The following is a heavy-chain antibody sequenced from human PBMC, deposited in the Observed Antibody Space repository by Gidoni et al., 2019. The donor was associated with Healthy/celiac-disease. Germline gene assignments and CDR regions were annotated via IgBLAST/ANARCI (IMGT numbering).Heavy chain of an antibody. CDR3: ARGSAGSGLALFDY. Sequence: QVQLQQWGAGLLKPSETLSLTCAVYGGSFSGYYWSWIRQPPGKGLEWIGEINHSGSTNYNPSLKSRVTISVDTSKNQFSLKLSSVTAADTAVYYCARGSAGSGLALFDYWGQGTLVTVSS. D-gene: IGHD3-10*01. V-gene: IGHV4-34*01. CDR2: INHSGST. J-gene: IGHJ4*02. CDR1: GGSFSGYY.